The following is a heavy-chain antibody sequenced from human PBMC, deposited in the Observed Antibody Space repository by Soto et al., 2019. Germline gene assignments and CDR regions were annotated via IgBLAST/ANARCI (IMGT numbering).Heavy chain of an antibody. CDR1: GFTFSSYA. CDR3: EKVQDIVVVPAAMSEPPRPDY. D-gene: IGHD2-2*01. J-gene: IGHJ4*02. CDR2: ISGSGGST. Sequence: EVQLLESGGGLVQPGGSLRLSCAASGFTFSSYAMSWVRQAPGKGLEWVSAISGSGGSTYYADSVKGRFTISRDNSKNTLYLQMNSLRAEDTAVYYCEKVQDIVVVPAAMSEPPRPDYWGQGTLVTVSS. V-gene: IGHV3-23*01.